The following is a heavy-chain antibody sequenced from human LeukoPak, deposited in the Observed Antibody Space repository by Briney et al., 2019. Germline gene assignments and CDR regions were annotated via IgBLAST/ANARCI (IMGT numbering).Heavy chain of an antibody. CDR2: IGGSGVST. V-gene: IGHV3-23*01. Sequence: PGGSLRLSCAASGFTFKNFGMSWVRQAPGKGLEWVSAIGGSGVSTYYADSVKGRFTISRDNSRNTLYLQTNSLRAADTAIYYCAKEYCSSTSCFYWFFDLWGRGTRVAVSS. CDR3: AKEYCSSTSCFYWFFDL. CDR1: GFTFKNFG. D-gene: IGHD2-2*01. J-gene: IGHJ2*01.